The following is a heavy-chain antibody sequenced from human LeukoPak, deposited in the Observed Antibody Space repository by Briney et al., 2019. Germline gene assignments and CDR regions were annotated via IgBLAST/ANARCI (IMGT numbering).Heavy chain of an antibody. J-gene: IGHJ4*02. Sequence: ASVKVSCKASGYTFTSYDINWVRQATGQGLEWMGWMNPNSGNTGYAQKFQGRVTMTRNTSISTAYMELRSLRSEDTAVYYCARVGTYYYGSGSYGFDYWGQGTLVTVSS. V-gene: IGHV1-8*01. CDR1: GYTFTSYD. D-gene: IGHD3-10*01. CDR2: MNPNSGNT. CDR3: ARVGTYYYGSGSYGFDY.